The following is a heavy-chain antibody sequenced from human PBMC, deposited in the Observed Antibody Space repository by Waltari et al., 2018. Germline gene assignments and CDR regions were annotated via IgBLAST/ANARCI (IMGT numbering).Heavy chain of an antibody. Sequence: QVHLQESGPGLVKASETLSLTCNVPGYFISSGYYWGWIRQPPGKGLEWIGTIYQTGNTYYNPSLKSRVTISGGTSKTQFSLQVRSVTAADTAVYYCARGSVMAHFDYWGQGTLVTVSS. CDR3: ARGSVMAHFDY. D-gene: IGHD2-21*01. CDR2: IYQTGNT. V-gene: IGHV4-38-2*02. J-gene: IGHJ4*02. CDR1: GYFISSGYY.